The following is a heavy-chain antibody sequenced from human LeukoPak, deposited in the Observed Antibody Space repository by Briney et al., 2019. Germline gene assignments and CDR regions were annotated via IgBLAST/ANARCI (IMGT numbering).Heavy chain of an antibody. CDR3: GRKPYDDAFDI. CDR1: GGSFSGYY. CDR2: INHSGST. D-gene: IGHD3-3*01. Sequence: SETLSLTCAVYGGSFSGYYWSWIRQPPGKGLEWIGEINHSGSTNYNPSLKSRVTISVDTSKNQFSLKLSSVTAADTAVYYCGRKPYDDAFDIWGQGTMVTVSS. J-gene: IGHJ3*02. V-gene: IGHV4-34*01.